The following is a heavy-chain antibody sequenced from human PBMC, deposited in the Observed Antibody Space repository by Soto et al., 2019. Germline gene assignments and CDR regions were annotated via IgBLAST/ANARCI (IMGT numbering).Heavy chain of an antibody. CDR1: GGTFSSYT. J-gene: IGHJ4*02. CDR3: ARGILWFGELLYYFDY. CDR2: IIPIFGTA. Sequence: QVQLVQSGAEVKRPGSSVKVSCKASGGTFSSYTISWVRQGPGQGLEWMGGIIPIFGTANYAQKFQGRVTITADESTSTAYMELSSLRSEDTAVYYCARGILWFGELLYYFDYWGQGTLVTVSS. V-gene: IGHV1-69*01. D-gene: IGHD3-10*01.